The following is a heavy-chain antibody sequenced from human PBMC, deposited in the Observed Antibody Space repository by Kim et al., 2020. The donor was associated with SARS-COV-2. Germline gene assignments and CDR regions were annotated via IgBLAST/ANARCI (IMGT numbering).Heavy chain of an antibody. V-gene: IGHV3-15*01. Sequence: GGSLRLSCAASGFTFSNAWMSWVRQAPGKGLEWVGRIKSKTDGGTTDYAAPVKGRFTISRDDSKNTLYLQMNSLKTEDTAVYYCTTVFFIAARTSPGYWGQGTLVTVSS. CDR2: IKSKTDGGTT. CDR3: TTVFFIAARTSPGY. CDR1: GFTFSNAW. D-gene: IGHD6-6*01. J-gene: IGHJ4*02.